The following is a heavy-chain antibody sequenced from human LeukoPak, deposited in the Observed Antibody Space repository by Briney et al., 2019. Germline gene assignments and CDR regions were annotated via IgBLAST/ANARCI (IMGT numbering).Heavy chain of an antibody. J-gene: IGHJ3*02. CDR1: GFTFSSYW. D-gene: IGHD2-15*01. V-gene: IGHV3-74*01. CDR2: INRDGSRT. CDR3: AREFTPVDAFDI. Sequence: GGSLRLSCAASGFTFSSYWMHWVRQAPGKGLVWFSRINRDGSRTSYADSVKGRFTISRDNAKNTLYLQMNSLRAEATAVYYCAREFTPVDAFDIWGQGTMVTVSS.